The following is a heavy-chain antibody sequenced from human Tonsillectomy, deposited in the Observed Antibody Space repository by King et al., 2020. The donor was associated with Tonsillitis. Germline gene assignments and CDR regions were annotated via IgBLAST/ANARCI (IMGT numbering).Heavy chain of an antibody. Sequence: VQLVESGGGVVQPGGSLKLSCAASGFTFSNYGMHWVRQAPGKGLDWVAFIRYDGNNKYYADSVKGRFTISRDNSKNTVYLQMSSLRPEDTAVYYCAKGAYYDFWSNSWGQGTLVTVSS. J-gene: IGHJ5*02. CDR1: GFTFSNYG. V-gene: IGHV3-30*02. CDR2: IRYDGNNK. CDR3: AKGAYYDFWSNS. D-gene: IGHD3-3*01.